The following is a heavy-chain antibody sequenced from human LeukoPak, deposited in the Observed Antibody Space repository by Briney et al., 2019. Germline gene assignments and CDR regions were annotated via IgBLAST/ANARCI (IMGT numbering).Heavy chain of an antibody. D-gene: IGHD6-13*01. CDR2: INPNSGGT. V-gene: IGHV1-2*04. Sequence: ASVKVSCKASGHTFTGYYMHWVRQAPGQGLEWMGWINPNSGGTNYAQKFQGWVTMTRDTSISTAYMELSRLRSDDTAVYYCARNMYSSSPNYYYYGMDVWGQGTTVTVSS. CDR1: GHTFTGYY. J-gene: IGHJ6*02. CDR3: ARNMYSSSPNYYYYGMDV.